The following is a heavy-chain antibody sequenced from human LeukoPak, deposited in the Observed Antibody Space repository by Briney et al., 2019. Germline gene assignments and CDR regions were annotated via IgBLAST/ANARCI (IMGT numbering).Heavy chain of an antibody. D-gene: IGHD1-26*01. Sequence: GGSLRLSCAASGFTFSSYSTNWVRQAPGKGLEWVSSISSSSSYIYYADSVKGRFTISRDNAKNSLYLQMNSLRAEDTAVYYCAREVVGATSGDYWGQGTLVTVSS. CDR3: AREVVGATSGDY. V-gene: IGHV3-21*01. CDR1: GFTFSSYS. CDR2: ISSSSSYI. J-gene: IGHJ4*02.